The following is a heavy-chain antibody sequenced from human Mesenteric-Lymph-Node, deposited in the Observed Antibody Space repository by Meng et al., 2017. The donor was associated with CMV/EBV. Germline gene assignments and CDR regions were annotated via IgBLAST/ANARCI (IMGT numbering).Heavy chain of an antibody. J-gene: IGHJ4*02. CDR2: ISSSSSYI. V-gene: IGHV3-21*01. CDR3: ARPGYSRHG. CDR1: GFIFRTYG. D-gene: IGHD6-13*01. Sequence: GESLKISCAASGFIFRTYGMHWVRQAPGKGLEWVPSISSSSSYIYYADSVKGRFTISRDNAKNSLYLQMNSLRAEDTAVYYCARPGYSRHGWGQGTLVTVSS.